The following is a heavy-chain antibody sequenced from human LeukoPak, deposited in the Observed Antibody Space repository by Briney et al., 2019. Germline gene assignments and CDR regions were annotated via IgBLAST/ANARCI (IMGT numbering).Heavy chain of an antibody. V-gene: IGHV7-4-1*02. CDR3: AREVITFGGVIVPLDY. J-gene: IGHJ4*02. D-gene: IGHD3-16*02. Sequence: AASVKVSCKASGYTFTSYAMNWVRQAPGQGLEWMGWINTNTGNPTYAQGFTGRFVFSLDTSVSTAYLQISSLKAEDTAVYYCAREVITFGGVIVPLDYWGQGTLVTVSS. CDR2: INTNTGNP. CDR1: GYTFTSYA.